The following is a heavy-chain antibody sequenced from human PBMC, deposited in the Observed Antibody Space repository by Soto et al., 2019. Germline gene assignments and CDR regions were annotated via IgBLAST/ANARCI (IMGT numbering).Heavy chain of an antibody. CDR3: ATVSFGEPQP. CDR2: IYYSGST. CDR1: GGSISSSSYY. J-gene: IGHJ1*01. Sequence: QLQLQESGPGLVKPSETLSLTCTVSGGSISSSSYYWGWIRQPPGKGLEWIGCIYYSGSTYYNPSRKSRITISVGTSKDQFSLHVSSLTAADTAVYYCATVSFGEPQPWGHGTLVTFSS. D-gene: IGHD3-10*01. V-gene: IGHV4-39*01.